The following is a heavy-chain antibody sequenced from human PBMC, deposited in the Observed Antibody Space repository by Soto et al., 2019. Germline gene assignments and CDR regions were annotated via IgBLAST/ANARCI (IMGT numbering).Heavy chain of an antibody. CDR2: IGESGTPT. J-gene: IGHJ6*02. Sequence: GGSLRLSCAASAITFSRYAMKWVPQATGKGLEWVSLIGESGTPTYYADSVKGRFTISRDNSGNTLFLEMYSLRAEDTAVYYCARYIPGVRYYGMDVWGQGTTVTVSS. V-gene: IGHV3-23*01. CDR3: ARYIPGVRYYGMDV. CDR1: AITFSRYA. D-gene: IGHD2-2*01.